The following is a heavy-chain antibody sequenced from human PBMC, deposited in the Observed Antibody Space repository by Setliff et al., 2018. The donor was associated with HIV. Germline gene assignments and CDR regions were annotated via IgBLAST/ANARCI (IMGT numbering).Heavy chain of an antibody. J-gene: IGHJ4*02. D-gene: IGHD6-6*01. CDR2: ISPSSGGT. CDR3: AKTVALLRAARLDLDY. Sequence: GESLKISCAASGFTFRNYAMTWVRQAPGKGLEWVSTISPSSGGTNYADSVKGRFTISRDNSKNMLYLQMNSLRVEDSAVYYCAKTVALLRAARLDLDYWGQGTLVTVSS. CDR1: GFTFRNYA. V-gene: IGHV3-23*01.